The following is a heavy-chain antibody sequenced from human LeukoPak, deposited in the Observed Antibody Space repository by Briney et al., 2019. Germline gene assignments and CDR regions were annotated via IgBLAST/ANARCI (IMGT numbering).Heavy chain of an antibody. CDR1: GGSISNYY. Sequence: SETLSLTCTVSGGSISNYYWTWIRQPPGKGLELIGYIYYSGSTNYNPSLKSRVTISVDTSKNQFSLKLTSVTAADTAVYYCAKDLSTRWLQHQNGFGLDYWGQGTLVTVSS. CDR2: IYYSGST. J-gene: IGHJ4*02. D-gene: IGHD5-24*01. V-gene: IGHV4-59*01. CDR3: AKDLSTRWLQHQNGFGLDY.